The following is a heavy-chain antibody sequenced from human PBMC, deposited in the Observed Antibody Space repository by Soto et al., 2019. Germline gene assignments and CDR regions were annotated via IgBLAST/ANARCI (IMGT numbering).Heavy chain of an antibody. CDR3: ARGRGFSSGWNDYFDY. CDR1: GFTFSDFA. Sequence: QVQLVESGGGVVQPGRSLRLSCAASGFTFSDFAMYWVRQAPGKGLEWVAVISYDATRQHYGHAVEGRFTISRDWNTLYLQLNSLRPDDTAVYYCARGRGFSSGWNDYFDYWGQGTLVTVSS. V-gene: IGHV3-30*04. J-gene: IGHJ4*02. CDR2: ISYDATRQ. D-gene: IGHD6-19*01.